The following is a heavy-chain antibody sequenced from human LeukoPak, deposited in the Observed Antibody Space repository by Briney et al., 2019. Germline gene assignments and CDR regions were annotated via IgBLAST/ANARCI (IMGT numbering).Heavy chain of an antibody. J-gene: IGHJ2*01. Sequence: GGSLRLSCAASGFTFDDYAMHWVRQAPGKGLEWVSLISWDGGSTYYADSVKGRFTISRDNSKNSLYLQMNSLRAEDTALYYCAKEGIVGATSEDWYFDLWGRGTLVTVSS. V-gene: IGHV3-43D*03. CDR1: GFTFDDYA. CDR2: ISWDGGST. CDR3: AKEGIVGATSEDWYFDL. D-gene: IGHD1-26*01.